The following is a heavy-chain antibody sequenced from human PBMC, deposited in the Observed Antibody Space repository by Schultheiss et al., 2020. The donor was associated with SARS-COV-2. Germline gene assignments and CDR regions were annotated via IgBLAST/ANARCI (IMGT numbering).Heavy chain of an antibody. D-gene: IGHD3-10*01. Sequence: SQTLSLTCTVSGGSISSGDYYWSWIRQPPGKGLEWIGYIYYSGSTYYNPSLKSRVTISVDTSKNQFSLKLSSVTAADTAVYYCARGYYGSGTHFRWFDPWGQGTLVTVSS. V-gene: IGHV4-30-4*01. CDR3: ARGYYGSGTHFRWFDP. J-gene: IGHJ5*02. CDR1: GGSISSGDYY. CDR2: IYYSGST.